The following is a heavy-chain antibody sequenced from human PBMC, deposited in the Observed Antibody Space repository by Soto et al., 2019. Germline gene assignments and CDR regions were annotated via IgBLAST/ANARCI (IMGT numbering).Heavy chain of an antibody. CDR1: GFTVSTNY. CDR3: ARGPQSGDTPMVRSYFDH. J-gene: IGHJ4*02. V-gene: IGHV3-53*01. D-gene: IGHD5-18*01. Sequence: QPGGSLRLSCVASGFTVSTNYMSWVRQAPGKGLEWVSIFFGGGSTYYADSVKGRFTISRDTSKNTLYLQMNSLSANDTAVYYCARGPQSGDTPMVRSYFDHWGQGTLVTVSS. CDR2: FFGGGST.